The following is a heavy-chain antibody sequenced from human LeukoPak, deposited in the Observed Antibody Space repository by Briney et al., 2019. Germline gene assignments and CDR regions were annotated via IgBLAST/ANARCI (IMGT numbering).Heavy chain of an antibody. D-gene: IGHD3-16*01. CDR1: GLTISDSW. J-gene: IGHJ4*02. Sequence: GGSLRLSCAASGLTISDSWIHWVRQVPGKGLMWVSRLASDENNRIYADSVKGRFTISRDDAKNTLFLQMNSLRVEDTGFYYCARDAGWGRLDSWGQGALVTVSS. V-gene: IGHV3-74*01. CDR3: ARDAGWGRLDS. CDR2: LASDENNR.